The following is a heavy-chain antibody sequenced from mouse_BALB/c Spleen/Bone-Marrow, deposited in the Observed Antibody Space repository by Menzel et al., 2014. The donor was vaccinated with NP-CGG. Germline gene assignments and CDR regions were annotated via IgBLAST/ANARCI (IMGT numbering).Heavy chain of an antibody. D-gene: IGHD1-2*01. Sequence: LQQSGSELVRPGASVKLFCKASGYTFTSYWMHWVKQRPGQGLEWIGNIYPGSGSTNYDEKFKSKATLTVDTSSSTAYMQLSSLTSEDSAVYYCTRWRFITTATYAMDYWGQGTSVTVSS. J-gene: IGHJ4*01. CDR3: TRWRFITTATYAMDY. CDR2: IYPGSGST. CDR1: GYTFTSYW. V-gene: IGHV1S22*01.